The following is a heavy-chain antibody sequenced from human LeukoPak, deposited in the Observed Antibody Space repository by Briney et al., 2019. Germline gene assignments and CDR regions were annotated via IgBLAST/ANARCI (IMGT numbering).Heavy chain of an antibody. V-gene: IGHV4-34*01. CDR2: INHSGST. CDR1: GGSFSGYY. D-gene: IGHD2-8*02. CDR3: ARGKRSGLDY. J-gene: IGHJ4*02. Sequence: SETLPLTCAVYGGSFSGYYWSWIRQPPGKGLEWIGEINHSGSTNYNPSLKSRVTISVDTSKNQFSLKLSSVTAADRAVYYCARGKRSGLDYWGQGTLVTVSS.